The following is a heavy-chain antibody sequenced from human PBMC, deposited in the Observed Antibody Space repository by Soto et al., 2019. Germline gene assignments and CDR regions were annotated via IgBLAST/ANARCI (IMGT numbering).Heavy chain of an antibody. CDR3: ARSYSSSSPVDY. Sequence: GPSVKVSCKASGYTFTGYYMHWVRQAPGQVLEWMGWINPNSGGTNYAQKFQGRVTMTRDTSISTSYMELSRLRSDDTAVYYCARSYSSSSPVDYWGQGTLVTVSS. CDR2: INPNSGGT. V-gene: IGHV1-2*02. CDR1: GYTFTGYY. J-gene: IGHJ4*02. D-gene: IGHD6-6*01.